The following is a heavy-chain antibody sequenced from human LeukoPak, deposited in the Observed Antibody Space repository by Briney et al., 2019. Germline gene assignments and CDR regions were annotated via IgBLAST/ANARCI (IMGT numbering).Heavy chain of an antibody. V-gene: IGHV1-46*01. CDR3: ARGITVPIVVVPAAIPDFDY. J-gene: IGHJ4*02. D-gene: IGHD2-2*02. CDR1: GYTFTGYY. CDR2: INPSGGST. Sequence: ASVKVSCKASGYTFTGYYTHWVRQAPGQGLEWMGIINPSGGSTSYAQKFQGRVTMTRDTSTSTVYMELSSLRSEDTAVYYCARGITVPIVVVPAAIPDFDYWGQGTLVTVSS.